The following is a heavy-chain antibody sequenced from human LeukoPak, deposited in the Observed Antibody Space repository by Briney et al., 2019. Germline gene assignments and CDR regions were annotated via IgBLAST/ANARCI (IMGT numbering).Heavy chain of an antibody. D-gene: IGHD3-22*01. Sequence: GGSLRLSCAASGFTFSSYGMHWVRQAPGKGLEWVAVISYDGSNKYYADSVKGRFTISRDDSKNTLYLQMNSLRAEDTAVYYCAKGGYYYDSSGYLGDYFDYWGQGTLVTVSS. CDR1: GFTFSSYG. CDR2: ISYDGSNK. CDR3: AKGGYYYDSSGYLGDYFDY. V-gene: IGHV3-30*18. J-gene: IGHJ4*02.